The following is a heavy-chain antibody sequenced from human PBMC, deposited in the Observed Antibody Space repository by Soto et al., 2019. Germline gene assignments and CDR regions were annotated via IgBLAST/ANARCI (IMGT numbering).Heavy chain of an antibody. V-gene: IGHV1-2*02. CDR2: IDPNSGGT. D-gene: IGHD1-26*01. CDR3: ARDLAKGGGSAGFDY. J-gene: IGHJ4*02. CDR1: GGTFSSYA. Sequence: ASGKCSCKASGGTFSSYAMHWVRQAPGQGLEWMGWIDPNSGGTNYAQKFQGRVTMTRDTSISTAYMELTRLRSDDTAVHYCARDLAKGGGSAGFDYWGQGTLVTVSS.